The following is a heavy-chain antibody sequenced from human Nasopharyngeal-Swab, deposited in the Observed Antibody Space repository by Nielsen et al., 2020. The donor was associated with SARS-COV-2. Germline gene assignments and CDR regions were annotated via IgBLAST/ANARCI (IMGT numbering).Heavy chain of an antibody. D-gene: IGHD1-1*01. Sequence: GESLKISCAASGFTFSSYSLNWVRQAPGKGLEWISYISSTSTIYYADSVKGRFTISRDNAKNSLYLQMNSLRAEDTAVYYCAKTPPGNDYYYYYGMDVWGQGTTVTVSS. CDR1: GFTFSSYS. J-gene: IGHJ6*02. CDR2: ISSTSTI. CDR3: AKTPPGNDYYYYYGMDV. V-gene: IGHV3-21*05.